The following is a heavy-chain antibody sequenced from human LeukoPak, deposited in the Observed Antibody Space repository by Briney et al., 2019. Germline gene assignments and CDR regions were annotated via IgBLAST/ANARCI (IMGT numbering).Heavy chain of an antibody. V-gene: IGHV1-46*01. Sequence: ASVKVSCKASGYTFTSYFMHWVRQAPGQGLEWMGIINPSGGSTSYAQKFQGRVTMTRDTSTSTVYMELSSLRSEDTAVYYCARARDVLLWFGELFRDDAFDIWGQGTMVTVSS. J-gene: IGHJ3*02. D-gene: IGHD3-10*01. CDR2: INPSGGST. CDR3: ARARDVLLWFGELFRDDAFDI. CDR1: GYTFTSYF.